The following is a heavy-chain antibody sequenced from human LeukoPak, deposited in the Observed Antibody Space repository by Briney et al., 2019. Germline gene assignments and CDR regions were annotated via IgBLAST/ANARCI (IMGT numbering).Heavy chain of an antibody. V-gene: IGHV3-9*01. CDR2: ISWNSGSI. D-gene: IGHD6-19*01. Sequence: GGSLRLSCAASGFTFDDYAMQWVRQAPGKGLEWVSGISWNSGSIGYADSVKGRFTISRDNAKNSLYLQMNSLRAEDTALYYCAKEYIEYSSGWYYFDYWGQGTLVTVSS. CDR3: AKEYIEYSSGWYYFDY. J-gene: IGHJ4*02. CDR1: GFTFDDYA.